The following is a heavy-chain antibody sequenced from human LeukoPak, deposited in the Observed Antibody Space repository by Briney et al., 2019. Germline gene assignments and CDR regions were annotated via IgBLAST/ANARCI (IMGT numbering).Heavy chain of an antibody. CDR1: GGSISSSNW. CDR3: ARSYGDYGWFDP. CDR2: IYHSGST. Sequence: PSETLSLTCAVSGGSISSSNWWSWVRQPPGKGLEWIGEIYHSGSTYYNPSLKSRVTISVDRSKNQFSLKLSSVTAADTAVYYCARSYGDYGWFDPWGQGTLVTVSS. D-gene: IGHD4-17*01. V-gene: IGHV4-4*02. J-gene: IGHJ5*02.